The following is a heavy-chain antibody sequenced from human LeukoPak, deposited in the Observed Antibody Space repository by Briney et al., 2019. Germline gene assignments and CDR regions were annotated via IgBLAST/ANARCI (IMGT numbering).Heavy chain of an antibody. J-gene: IGHJ6*03. Sequence: GASVKVSCKASGYTFTSYGISWVRQAPGQGLEWMGWISAYNGNTNYAQKLQGRVTMTTDTFTSTAYMELRSLRSDDTAVYYCARGGEFYDFWSGYPNPTYYYYMDVWGKGTTVTVSS. CDR1: GYTFTSYG. CDR3: ARGGEFYDFWSGYPNPTYYYYMDV. D-gene: IGHD3-3*01. V-gene: IGHV1-18*01. CDR2: ISAYNGNT.